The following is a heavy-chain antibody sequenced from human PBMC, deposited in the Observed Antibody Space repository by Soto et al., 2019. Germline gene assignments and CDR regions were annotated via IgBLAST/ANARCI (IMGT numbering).Heavy chain of an antibody. CDR3: ARDLGGVSYYYYYYGMDV. D-gene: IGHD1-26*01. CDR2: IWYDGSNK. J-gene: IGHJ6*02. Sequence: GGSLRLSCAASGFTFSSYGMHWVRQAPGKGLEWVAVIWYDGSNKYYADSVKGRFTISRDNSKNTLYLQMNSLRAEDTAVYYCARDLGGVSYYYYYYGMDVWGQGTTVTVSS. CDR1: GFTFSSYG. V-gene: IGHV3-33*01.